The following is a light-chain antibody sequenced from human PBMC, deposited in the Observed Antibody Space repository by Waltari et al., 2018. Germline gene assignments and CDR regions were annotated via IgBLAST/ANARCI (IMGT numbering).Light chain of an antibody. J-gene: IGLJ2*01. CDR3: QAWDSSTAV. CDR2: QDR. V-gene: IGLV3-1*01. CDR1: KLGDKY. Sequence: SYELTQPPSVSVSPGQTASITCSGDKLGDKYACWYQQRPGQSPVLVIYQDRKRPSGIPERFSCSNSGNPATLTISGTQAMDEADYYCQAWDSSTAVFGGGTKLTVL.